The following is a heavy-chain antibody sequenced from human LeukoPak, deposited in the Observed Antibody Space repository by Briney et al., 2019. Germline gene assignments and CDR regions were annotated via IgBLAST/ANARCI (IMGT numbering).Heavy chain of an antibody. Sequence: GESLKISCKGSGYSFTSYWIGWVRQMPGKGLEWMGIIYPGDSDTRYNPSFQGQVTISADKSISTAYLQWSSLKASDTAMYYCASRLCGGDCYPNWFDPWGQGTLVTVSS. J-gene: IGHJ5*02. CDR3: ASRLCGGDCYPNWFDP. D-gene: IGHD2-21*02. V-gene: IGHV5-51*01. CDR2: IYPGDSDT. CDR1: GYSFTSYW.